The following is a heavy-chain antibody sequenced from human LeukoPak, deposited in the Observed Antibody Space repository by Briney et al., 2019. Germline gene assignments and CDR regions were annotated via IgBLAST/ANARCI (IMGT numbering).Heavy chain of an antibody. V-gene: IGHV3-30-3*01. D-gene: IGHD5-12*01. CDR2: ISYDGSNK. CDR3: ASGGYSGYDPLFDY. Sequence: GGSLRLSCAASGFTFSSYAMHWVRQAPGKGLEWVAVISYDGSNKYYADSVKGRFTISRDNSKNTLYLQMNSLRAEDTAVYYCASGGYSGYDPLFDYWGQGTLVTVSS. J-gene: IGHJ4*02. CDR1: GFTFSSYA.